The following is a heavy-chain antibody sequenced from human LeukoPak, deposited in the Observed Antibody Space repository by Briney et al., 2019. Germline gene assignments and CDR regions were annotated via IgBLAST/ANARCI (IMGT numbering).Heavy chain of an antibody. D-gene: IGHD2-21*01. J-gene: IGHJ3*01. CDR2: IYTIDSDT. CDR3: ARPAAYGEDAFDV. CDR1: GYSFTNYW. V-gene: IGHV5-51*01. Sequence: GESLKISCKGSGYSFTNYWIGWVRQMPGKGLEWMGIIYTIDSDTRYSPSFRCQVTFSADKSISTAYLQWSSLKASDTAMYYCARPAAYGEDAFDVWGQGTMVTVSS.